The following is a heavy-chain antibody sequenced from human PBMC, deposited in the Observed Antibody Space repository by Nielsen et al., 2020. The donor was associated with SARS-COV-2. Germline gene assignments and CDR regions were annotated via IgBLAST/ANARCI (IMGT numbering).Heavy chain of an antibody. CDR1: GGSISSHNYY. CDR2: IFHSGLT. CDR3: ARATLTGYYNDAFDI. J-gene: IGHJ3*02. V-gene: IGHV4-31*03. Sequence: TLSLTCTVSGGSISSHNYYWSWIRQHPGKGLEWIGYIFHSGLTYDNPSLKNRLIMSVDTSKNQFSLKLNSVTAADTAVYYCARATLTGYYNDAFDIWGQGTMVIVSS. D-gene: IGHD3-9*01.